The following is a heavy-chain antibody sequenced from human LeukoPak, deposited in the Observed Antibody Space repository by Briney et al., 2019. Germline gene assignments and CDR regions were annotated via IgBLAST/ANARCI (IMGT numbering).Heavy chain of an antibody. Sequence: GGSLRLSCEASGFTFSRYWMHWVRQAPGEGLVWVPRINGDGSFTDYADSVKGRFTISRDNAKNTLYLQMNSLRAEDTAVYYCSRDSIEDNYGDYIGDCWGQGTLVTVSS. D-gene: IGHD4-17*01. J-gene: IGHJ4*02. CDR2: INGDGSFT. CDR1: GFTFSRYW. V-gene: IGHV3-74*01. CDR3: SRDSIEDNYGDYIGDC.